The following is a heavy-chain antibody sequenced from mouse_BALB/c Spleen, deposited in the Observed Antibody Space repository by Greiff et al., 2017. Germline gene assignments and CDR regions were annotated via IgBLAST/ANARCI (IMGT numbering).Heavy chain of an antibody. Sequence: QVQLKQSGPGLVQPSQSLSITCTVSGFSLTSYGVHWVRQSPGKGLEWLGVIWSGGSTDYNAAFISRLSISKDNSKSQVFFKMNSLQANDTAIYYCARFMITTDLYYAMDYWGQGTSVTVSS. CDR2: IWSGGST. CDR3: ARFMITTDLYYAMDY. D-gene: IGHD2-4*01. V-gene: IGHV2-2*02. CDR1: GFSLTSYG. J-gene: IGHJ4*01.